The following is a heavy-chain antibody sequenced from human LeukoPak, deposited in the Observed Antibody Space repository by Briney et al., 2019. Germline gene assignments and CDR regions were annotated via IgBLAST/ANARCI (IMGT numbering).Heavy chain of an antibody. Sequence: PSETLSLTCAVYGGSFSGYYWSWIRQPPGKGLEWTGEINHSGSTNYNPSLKSRVTISVDTSKNQFTLKLSSVTAADTAVYYCARWEDYYGSGSYPVYFDYWGQGTLVTVSS. CDR2: INHSGST. CDR1: GGSFSGYY. D-gene: IGHD3-10*01. J-gene: IGHJ4*02. CDR3: ARWEDYYGSGSYPVYFDY. V-gene: IGHV4-34*01.